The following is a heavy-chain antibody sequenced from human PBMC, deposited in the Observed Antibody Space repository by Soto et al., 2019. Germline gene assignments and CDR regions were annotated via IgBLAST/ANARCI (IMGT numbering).Heavy chain of an antibody. CDR3: ARDGADTAMVRTKDYYYGMDV. V-gene: IGHV3-48*03. CDR1: GFTFSSYE. Sequence: PGGSLRLSCAASGFTFSSYEMNWVRQAPGKGLEWVSYISSSGSTIYYADSVKGRFTISRDNAKNSLYLQMNSLRAEDTAVYYCARDGADTAMVRTKDYYYGMDVWGQGTTVTVSS. D-gene: IGHD5-18*01. CDR2: ISSSGSTI. J-gene: IGHJ6*02.